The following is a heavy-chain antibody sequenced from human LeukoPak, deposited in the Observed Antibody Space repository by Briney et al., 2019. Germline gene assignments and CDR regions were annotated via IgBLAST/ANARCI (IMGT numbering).Heavy chain of an antibody. Sequence: SETLSLTCAVYGGSFSGYYWSWIRQPPGKGLEWIGEINHSGSTNYNPSLKSRVTISVDTSKNQFSPKLSSVTAADTAVYYCARGTSWNYGTYMDVWGKGTTVTVSS. J-gene: IGHJ6*03. CDR3: ARGTSWNYGTYMDV. CDR2: INHSGST. D-gene: IGHD1-7*01. V-gene: IGHV4-34*01. CDR1: GGSFSGYY.